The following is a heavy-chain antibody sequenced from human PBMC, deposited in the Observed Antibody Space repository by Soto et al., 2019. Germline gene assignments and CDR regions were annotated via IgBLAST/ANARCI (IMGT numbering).Heavy chain of an antibody. CDR1: GYTFTSYG. J-gene: IGHJ4*02. CDR3: ARAYTGYSSGWYSFFVSDHVDY. CDR2: ISAYNGNT. V-gene: IGHV1-18*01. Sequence: QVQLVQSGAEVKKPGASVKVSCKASGYTFTSYGISWVRQAPGQGLEWMGWISAYNGNTNYAQKLQGRVTMTTDTSTSTAYMELRSLRSDDTAVYYCARAYTGYSSGWYSFFVSDHVDYWGQGTLVTVSS. D-gene: IGHD6-19*01.